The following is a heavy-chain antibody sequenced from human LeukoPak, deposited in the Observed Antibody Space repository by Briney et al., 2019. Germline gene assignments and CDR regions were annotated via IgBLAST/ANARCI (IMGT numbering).Heavy chain of an antibody. D-gene: IGHD1-26*01. Sequence: GGSLRLSCAASGFTVSSNYMSWVRQAPGKGLEWVSIIYSGGSTFYADSVKGRFTISRDNSKNTLYLQMNSLRAEDTAVYYCARDMDSGPDFFDYWGLGTLVTVSS. V-gene: IGHV3-53*01. CDR1: GFTVSSNY. CDR3: ARDMDSGPDFFDY. CDR2: IYSGGST. J-gene: IGHJ4*02.